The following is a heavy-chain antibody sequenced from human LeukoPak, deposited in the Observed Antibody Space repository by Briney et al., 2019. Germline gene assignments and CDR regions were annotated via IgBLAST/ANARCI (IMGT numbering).Heavy chain of an antibody. CDR2: ISSSSSYI. V-gene: IGHV3-21*01. CDR1: GFTFSSYS. J-gene: IGHJ4*02. D-gene: IGHD6-19*01. CDR3: ARDPLYSSGWYAFDY. Sequence: GGSLRLSCAASGFTFSSYSKNWVRQAPGKGLEWVSSISSSSSYIYYADSVKGRFTISRDNAKNSLYLQMNSLRAEDTAVYYCARDPLYSSGWYAFDYWGQGTLVTVSS.